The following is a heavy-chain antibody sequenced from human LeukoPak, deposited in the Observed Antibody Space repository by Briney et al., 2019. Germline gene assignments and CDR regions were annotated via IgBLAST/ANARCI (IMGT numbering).Heavy chain of an antibody. CDR3: ARGRRYSYGPTDDWFDP. V-gene: IGHV1-18*01. Sequence: ASVKVSCKXSGYTFTSYGISCVRQAPGQGLEWMGWISAYNGNTNYAQKLQGRVTMTTDTSTSTAYMELRSLRSDDTAVYYCARGRRYSYGPTDDWFDPWGQGTLVTVSS. CDR1: GYTFTSYG. D-gene: IGHD5-18*01. J-gene: IGHJ5*02. CDR2: ISAYNGNT.